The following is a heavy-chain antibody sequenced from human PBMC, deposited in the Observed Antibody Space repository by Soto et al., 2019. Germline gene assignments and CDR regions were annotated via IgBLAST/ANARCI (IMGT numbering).Heavy chain of an antibody. V-gene: IGHV4-59*12. CDR3: ARHTWTIRAGFDY. CDR1: GGSISSYY. CDR2: THYSGNT. J-gene: IGHJ4*02. D-gene: IGHD3-3*02. Sequence: SETLSLTCTVSGGSISSYYWDWIRQPPGKGLEWIGYTHYSGNTNYHPSLKGRVTISLDTSRNQFSLNLSAVTAADTAVYYCARHTWTIRAGFDYWGQGAPVTVSS.